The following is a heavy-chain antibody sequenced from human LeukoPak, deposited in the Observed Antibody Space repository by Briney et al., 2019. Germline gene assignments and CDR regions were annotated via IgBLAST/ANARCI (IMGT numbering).Heavy chain of an antibody. J-gene: IGHJ4*02. CDR3: ARDLTQLALFDY. V-gene: IGHV3-33*01. CDR2: IWYDGSNK. CDR1: GFTFSSYG. Sequence: GGSLRLSCAASGFTFSSYGMHWVRQAPGKGLEWVAVIWYDGSNKYYADSVKGRFTLSRDNSKNTLFLQMNSLRPEDTAVYFCARDLTQLALFDYWGQGTLVTVSS. D-gene: IGHD6-13*01.